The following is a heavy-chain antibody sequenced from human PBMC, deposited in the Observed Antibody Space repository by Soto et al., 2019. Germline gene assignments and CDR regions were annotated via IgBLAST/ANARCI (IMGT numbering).Heavy chain of an antibody. Sequence: SATLSLTCTVSGGSISSSSYYWSWIRQTPGTGLEWIGNIYDSGRRTIYNPSLKSRVTTSVDTSKNQFSLKLSYVTAADTAVYYCARRRTWGVWDFWGQGTLVTVSS. CDR3: ARRRTWGVWDF. CDR2: IYDSGRRT. D-gene: IGHD3-10*01. J-gene: IGHJ4*02. CDR1: GGSISSSSYY. V-gene: IGHV4-61*05.